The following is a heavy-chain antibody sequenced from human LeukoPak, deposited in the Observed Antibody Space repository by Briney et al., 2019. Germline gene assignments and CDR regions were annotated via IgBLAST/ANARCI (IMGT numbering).Heavy chain of an antibody. V-gene: IGHV4-39*07. CDR3: ARSRIFDY. D-gene: IGHD2-15*01. CDR2: IYHSGST. CDR1: SASISSISYY. Sequence: SETLSLTCTVSSASISSISYYWGWIRQPPGKGLEWIGSIYHSGSTYYNPSLKSRVTISVDTSKNQFSLKLSSVTAADTAVYYCARSRIFDYWGQGTLVTVSS. J-gene: IGHJ4*02.